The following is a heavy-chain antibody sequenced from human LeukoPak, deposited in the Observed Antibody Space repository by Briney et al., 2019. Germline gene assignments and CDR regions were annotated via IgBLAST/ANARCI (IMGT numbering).Heavy chain of an antibody. CDR1: RGSFSGYY. CDR2: INHSGST. D-gene: IGHD1-26*01. V-gene: IGHV4-34*01. Sequence: SETLSLTCAVYRGSFSGYYWSWIRQPPGKGLEWIGEINHSGSTNYNPSLKSRVTISVDTSKNQFSLKLSSVTAADTAVYYCARGSTAGGFDYWGQGTLVTVSS. J-gene: IGHJ4*02. CDR3: ARGSTAGGFDY.